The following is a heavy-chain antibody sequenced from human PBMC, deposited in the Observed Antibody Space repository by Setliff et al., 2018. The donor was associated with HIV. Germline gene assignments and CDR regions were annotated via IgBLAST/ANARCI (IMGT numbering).Heavy chain of an antibody. V-gene: IGHV3-11*04. J-gene: IGHJ4*02. CDR1: GFTFNNYY. Sequence: LRLSCAASGFTFNNYYMSWIRQAPGKGLEWLAYISGGGTTIYYADSVRGRFTISRDNAKKSLFLQMNSLRAEDTAVYYCARVPAAIDYWGQGTLVTVSS. CDR2: ISGGGTTI. CDR3: ARVPAAIDY. D-gene: IGHD2-15*01.